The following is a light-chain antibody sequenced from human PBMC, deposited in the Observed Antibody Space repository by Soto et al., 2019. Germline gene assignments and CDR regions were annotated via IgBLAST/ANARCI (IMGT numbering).Light chain of an antibody. V-gene: IGLV1-40*01. CDR3: QSYDSSLSGLGDVV. CDR2: GNS. J-gene: IGLJ2*01. Sequence: QSVLTQPPSVSGAPGQRVTISCTGSSSNIGAGYDVHWYQQLPGTAPKLLIYGNSNRPSGVPDRFSGSKSGTSASLAITGLQAEDEADYYCQSYDSSLSGLGDVVFGGGTKLTVL. CDR1: SSNIGAGYD.